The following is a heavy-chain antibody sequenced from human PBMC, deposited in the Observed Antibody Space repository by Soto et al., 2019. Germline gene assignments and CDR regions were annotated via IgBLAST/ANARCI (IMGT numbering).Heavy chain of an antibody. CDR1: GLSFNSCA. J-gene: IGHJ4*02. D-gene: IGHD4-17*01. Sequence: ASVKVSCKASGLSFNSCAMHWVRQATGQGLEWMGWMNPNSGNTGYAQKFQGRVTMTRNTSISTAYMELSSLRSEDTDVYYCARTLYGDNVDYWGQGTLVTVSS. CDR3: ARTLYGDNVDY. V-gene: IGHV1-8*02. CDR2: MNPNSGNT.